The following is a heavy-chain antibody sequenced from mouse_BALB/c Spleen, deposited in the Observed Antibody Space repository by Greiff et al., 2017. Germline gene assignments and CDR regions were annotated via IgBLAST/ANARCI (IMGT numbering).Heavy chain of an antibody. Sequence: VKLQQSGPGLVAPSQSLSITCTVSGFSLTSYGVHWVRQPPGKGLEWLGVIWAGGSTNYNSALMSRLSISKDNSKSQVFLKMNSLQTDDTAMYYCARAGNYEAMDYWGQGTSVTVSS. CDR3: ARAGNYEAMDY. J-gene: IGHJ4*01. CDR1: GFSLTSYG. V-gene: IGHV2-9*02. CDR2: IWAGGST. D-gene: IGHD2-1*01.